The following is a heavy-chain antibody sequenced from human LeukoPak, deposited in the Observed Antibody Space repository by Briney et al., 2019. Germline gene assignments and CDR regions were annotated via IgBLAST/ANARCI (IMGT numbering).Heavy chain of an antibody. D-gene: IGHD5-18*01. J-gene: IGHJ4*02. CDR2: IYTSGNT. CDR3: ARTWIQPYYFDF. Sequence: SETLPLTCTVSGGSISSGSYFWSWIRQPAGKGLEWIGRIYTSGNTNYNPSLKSRVTISVDTSKNQFSLNLSSVTAADTAVYYCARTWIQPYYFDFWGQGILVTVSS. CDR1: GGSISSGSYF. V-gene: IGHV4-61*02.